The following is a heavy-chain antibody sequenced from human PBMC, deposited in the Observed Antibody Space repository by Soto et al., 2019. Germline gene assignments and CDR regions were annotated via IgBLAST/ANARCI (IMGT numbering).Heavy chain of an antibody. CDR1: GGSVNGYY. D-gene: IGHD4-4*01. J-gene: IGHJ3*02. V-gene: IGHV4-59*08. CDR2: IHYSGTT. CDR3: ARHGSYSNRLYSYDI. Sequence: QVQLQESGPGLVKPSETLSLICSVSGGSVNGYYWSWIRQPPGKGLEWVGYIHYSGTTNYSLSLKSRLTISLDPSKNQLSLNLRSLTAADTAIYYCARHGSYSNRLYSYDIWGQGTLVTVSS.